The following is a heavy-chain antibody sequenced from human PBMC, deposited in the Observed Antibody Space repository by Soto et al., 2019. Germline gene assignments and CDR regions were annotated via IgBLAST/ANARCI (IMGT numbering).Heavy chain of an antibody. Sequence: QVLLVQSGPAVKKPGASVQVACKACGYIFSSYGISWLRQAPGQGLEWMGWISPYNGNTKYAQKFQGRVTMTIDTSTSTAYMEVRSLRSDDTAVYYCARDRVTIFDRDDMDVWGQGTTVIVSS. D-gene: IGHD3-3*01. V-gene: IGHV1-18*01. CDR1: GYIFSSYG. CDR3: ARDRVTIFDRDDMDV. J-gene: IGHJ6*02. CDR2: ISPYNGNT.